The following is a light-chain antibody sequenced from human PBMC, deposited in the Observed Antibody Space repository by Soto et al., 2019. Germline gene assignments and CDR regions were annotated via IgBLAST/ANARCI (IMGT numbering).Light chain of an antibody. CDR1: QSLLDRHGYNY. CDR2: LAS. Sequence: EIVMTQSPLSLPVTPGEPASISCRSSQSLLDRHGYNYLAWFFQRPGQAPQPLIYLASNRSSGVADRISGSGSGRNYTLRNNSVEDEDVVVYYCMKGLQALSITFGQGTRLELK. J-gene: IGKJ5*01. V-gene: IGKV2-28*01. CDR3: MKGLQALSIT.